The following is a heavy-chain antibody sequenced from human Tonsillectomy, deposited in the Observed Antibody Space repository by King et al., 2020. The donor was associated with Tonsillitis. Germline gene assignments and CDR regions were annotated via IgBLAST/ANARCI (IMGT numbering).Heavy chain of an antibody. V-gene: IGHV1-58*02. D-gene: IGHD3-10*01. CDR1: GFTFSRSA. Sequence: QLVESGPEVKKPGTSVKVSCKASGFTFSRSAMQWVRQARGQRLEWIGWIVVGSGNTNYAQSFEERVTINRDMSTSTAYMELSSLRSEDTAVYYCAAGTNYYGSGTYYNNLDYWGQGTLVTVSP. J-gene: IGHJ4*02. CDR2: IVVGSGNT. CDR3: AAGTNYYGSGTYYNNLDY.